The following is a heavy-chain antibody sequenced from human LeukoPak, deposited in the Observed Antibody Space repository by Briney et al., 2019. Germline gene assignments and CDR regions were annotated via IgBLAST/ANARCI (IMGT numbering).Heavy chain of an antibody. J-gene: IGHJ4*02. CDR3: AREHDYGGNSDY. V-gene: IGHV1-18*01. Sequence: ASVKVSCKASGYTLTSYGISWVRQAPGQGLEWMAWISAYSGDTNYTQKFQGRVTLTTDTSTSTAYMELRSLRSDDTAVYYCAREHDYGGNSDYWGQGTLDTVSS. D-gene: IGHD4-23*01. CDR1: GYTLTSYG. CDR2: ISAYSGDT.